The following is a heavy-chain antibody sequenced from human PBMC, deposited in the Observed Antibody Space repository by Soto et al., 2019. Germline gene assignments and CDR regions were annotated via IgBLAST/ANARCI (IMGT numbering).Heavy chain of an antibody. CDR2: IIPIFGTA. J-gene: IGHJ4*02. V-gene: IGHV1-69*05. CDR1: GGTFSSYA. D-gene: IGHD2-2*02. Sequence: ASVKVSCKASGGTFSSYAISWARQAPGQGLEWMGGIIPIFGTANYAQKLQGRVTMTTDTSTSTAYMELRSLRSDDTAVYYCARDHCSSTSCYTAVDYWGQGTLVTVSS. CDR3: ARDHCSSTSCYTAVDY.